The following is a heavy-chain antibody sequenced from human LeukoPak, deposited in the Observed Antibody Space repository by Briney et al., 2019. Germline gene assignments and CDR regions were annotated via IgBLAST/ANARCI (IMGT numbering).Heavy chain of an antibody. Sequence: SVKVSCKASGYTFTSYAISWVRQAPGQGLEWMGGIIPIFGTANYAQKFQGRVTITTDESTSTAYMELSSLRSEDTAVYYCARERYCSSTSCSNWFDPWGQGTLVTVSS. CDR2: IIPIFGTA. CDR1: GYTFTSYA. CDR3: ARERYCSSTSCSNWFDP. D-gene: IGHD2-2*01. J-gene: IGHJ5*02. V-gene: IGHV1-69*05.